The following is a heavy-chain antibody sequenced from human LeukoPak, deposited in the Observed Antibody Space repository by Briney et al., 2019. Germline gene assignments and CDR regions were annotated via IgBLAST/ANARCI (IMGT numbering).Heavy chain of an antibody. V-gene: IGHV4-34*01. CDR3: ARGGSSGPDY. Sequence: PSGTLSLACAVYVESFSGYYCGWVRQTPGKGLERIGRIYGSESTNYNPSLKSRVAISVDKSRNQLSLRLTSVTAADTAVYYCARGGSSGPDYWGQGTLVTVSS. D-gene: IGHD6-19*01. CDR2: IYGSEST. J-gene: IGHJ4*02. CDR1: VESFSGYY.